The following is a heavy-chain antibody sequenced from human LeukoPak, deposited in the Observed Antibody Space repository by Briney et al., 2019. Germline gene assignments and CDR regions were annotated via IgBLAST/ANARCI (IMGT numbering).Heavy chain of an antibody. CDR2: IYSRGST. Sequence: SETLSLTCSVSGASISSYYWSWIRQPAGRGLEWIGRIYSRGSTDYNPSLKSRVTISADTSKNQFSLKVTSVTAADTALYYCAREGVGATPFDFWGQGTLVTVSS. V-gene: IGHV4-4*07. D-gene: IGHD2-15*01. CDR1: GASISSYY. J-gene: IGHJ4*02. CDR3: AREGVGATPFDF.